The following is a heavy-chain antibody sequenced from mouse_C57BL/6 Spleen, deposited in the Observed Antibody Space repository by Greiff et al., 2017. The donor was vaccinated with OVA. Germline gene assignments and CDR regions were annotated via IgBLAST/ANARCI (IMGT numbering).Heavy chain of an antibody. D-gene: IGHD2-3*01. V-gene: IGHV1-80*01. CDR3: ARGNGYYLWYFDV. J-gene: IGHJ1*03. CDR1: GYAFSSYW. CDR2: IYPGDGDT. Sequence: VKLMESGAELVKPGASVKISCKASGYAFSSYWMNWVKQRPGKGLEWIGQIYPGDGDTNYNGKFKGKATLTADKSSSTAYMQLSSLTSEDSAVYFCARGNGYYLWYFDVWGTGTTVTVSS.